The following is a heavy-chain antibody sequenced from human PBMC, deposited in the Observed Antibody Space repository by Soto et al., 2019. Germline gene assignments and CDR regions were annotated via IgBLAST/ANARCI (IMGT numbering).Heavy chain of an antibody. Sequence: SETLSLTCTVSGGSISSPDHHWTWIRQSPGKGLEWIGAIYYSASTYYNPSLESRVSVSVDTSKNQFSLKVSGVSAADTAVYYCARHYSNYESGGGYWGQGTLVTVSS. CDR2: IYYSAST. J-gene: IGHJ4*02. CDR1: GGSISSPDHH. CDR3: ARHYSNYESGGGY. V-gene: IGHV4-39*01. D-gene: IGHD4-4*01.